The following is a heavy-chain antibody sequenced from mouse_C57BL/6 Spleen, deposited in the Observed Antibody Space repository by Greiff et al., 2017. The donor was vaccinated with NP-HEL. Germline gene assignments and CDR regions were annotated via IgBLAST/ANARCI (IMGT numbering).Heavy chain of an antibody. J-gene: IGHJ4*01. D-gene: IGHD2-4*01. CDR1: GYTFTSYW. Sequence: VQLQQSGAELVRPGSSVKLSCKASGYTFTSYWMDWVKQRPGQGLEWIGNIYPSDSETHYNQKFKDKATLTVDKSSSTAYMQLSSLTSEDSAVYYGAREREYDYDDYAMDYWGQGTSVTVSS. V-gene: IGHV1-61*01. CDR2: IYPSDSET. CDR3: AREREYDYDDYAMDY.